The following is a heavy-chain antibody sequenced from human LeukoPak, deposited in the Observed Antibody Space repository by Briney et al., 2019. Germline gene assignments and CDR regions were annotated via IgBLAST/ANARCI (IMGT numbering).Heavy chain of an antibody. J-gene: IGHJ4*02. D-gene: IGHD2-15*01. CDR3: ARHGSSRSPLNY. Sequence: ASETLSLTCTVSGGSISNYYWSWIRQPPGKGLEWIGYIYSSGSTNYNPSLESRVTMSVDTSKNQFSLKLSSVTAADTALYYCARHGSSRSPLNYWGQGTLVTVSS. V-gene: IGHV4-59*08. CDR1: GGSISNYY. CDR2: IYSSGST.